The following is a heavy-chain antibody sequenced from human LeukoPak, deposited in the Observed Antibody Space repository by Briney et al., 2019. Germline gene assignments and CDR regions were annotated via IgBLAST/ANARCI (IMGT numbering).Heavy chain of an antibody. CDR2: IIPIFGIA. J-gene: IGHJ4*02. CDR3: ASLYDSNDY. V-gene: IGHV1-69*04. Sequence: SVKVSCKASGGTFSSYAISWVRQAPGQGLEWMGRIIPIFGIANYAQKFQGRVTITADKSTSTAYMELSSLRSEGTAVYYCASLYDSNDYWGQGTLVTVSS. CDR1: GGTFSSYA. D-gene: IGHD3-3*01.